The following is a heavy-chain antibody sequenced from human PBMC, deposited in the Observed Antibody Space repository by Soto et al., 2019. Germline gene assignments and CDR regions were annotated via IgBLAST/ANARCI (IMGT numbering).Heavy chain of an antibody. CDR1: GGTLSTYT. CDR3: ARVRIAAHYYYYGMDV. J-gene: IGHJ6*02. Sequence: GASVKVSCTVSGGTLSTYTINWVRHAPGQGLEWVGGIVPGFGPANIARNFQGRVTMTTDTSTSTAYMELRSLRSDDTAVYYCARVRIAAHYYYYGMDVWGQGTTVTVSS. D-gene: IGHD6-6*01. V-gene: IGHV1-69*05. CDR2: IVPGFGPA.